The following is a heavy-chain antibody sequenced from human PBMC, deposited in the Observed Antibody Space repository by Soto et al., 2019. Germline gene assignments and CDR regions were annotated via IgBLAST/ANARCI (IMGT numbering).Heavy chain of an antibody. D-gene: IGHD3-10*01. CDR1: GGSISSYY. Sequence: SETLSLTCTVSGGSISSYYWSWIRQPPGKGLEWIGYIYYSGSTNYNPSLKSRVTISVDTSKNQFSLKLSSVTAADTAVYYCARRRGVPPYMDVWGKGTTVTVSS. CDR3: ARRRGVPPYMDV. J-gene: IGHJ6*03. V-gene: IGHV4-59*08. CDR2: IYYSGST.